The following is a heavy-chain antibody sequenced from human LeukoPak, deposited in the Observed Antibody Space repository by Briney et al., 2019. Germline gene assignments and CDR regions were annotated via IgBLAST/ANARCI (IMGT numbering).Heavy chain of an antibody. D-gene: IGHD1-26*01. CDR3: ARGIGSYPVASYYYYGMDV. CDR1: GGTFSSYA. V-gene: IGHV1-69*04. Sequence: ASVKVSCKASGGTFSSYAISWVRQAPGQGLEWMGRIIPILGIANYAQKFQGRVTITADKSTSTAYMELSSLRSEDTAVYYCARGIGSYPVASYYYYGMDVWGQGTTVTVSS. CDR2: IIPILGIA. J-gene: IGHJ6*02.